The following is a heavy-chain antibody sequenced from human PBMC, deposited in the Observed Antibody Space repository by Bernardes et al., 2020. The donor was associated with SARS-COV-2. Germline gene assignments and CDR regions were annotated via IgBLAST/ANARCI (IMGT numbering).Heavy chain of an antibody. CDR3: ARGHHIQLYQFWSEYYISGGVWFDP. D-gene: IGHD3-3*01. CDR2: INHSGST. Sequence: SETLSLTCAVYGGSFSGYYWSWIRQPPGKGLEWIGEINHSGSTNYQPSLKSRVTISVDTSKNQISLKLSSVTAADTAVYYCARGHHIQLYQFWSEYYISGGVWFDPWGQGTLVTVSS. J-gene: IGHJ5*02. CDR1: GGSFSGYY. V-gene: IGHV4-34*01.